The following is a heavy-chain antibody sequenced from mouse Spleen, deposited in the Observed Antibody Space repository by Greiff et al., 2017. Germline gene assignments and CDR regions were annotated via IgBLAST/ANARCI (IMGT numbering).Heavy chain of an antibody. CDR3: ARSYYGYWYFDV. J-gene: IGHJ1*01. CDR2: IYPGDGDT. D-gene: IGHD1-1*01. V-gene: IGHV1-82*01. Sequence: QVQLQQSGPELVKPGASVKISCKASGYAFSSSWMNWVKQRPGKGLEWIGRIYPGDGDTNYNGKFKGKATLTADKSSSTAYMQLSSLTSEDSAVYFCARSYYGYWYFDVWGAGTTVTVSS. CDR1: GYAFSSSW.